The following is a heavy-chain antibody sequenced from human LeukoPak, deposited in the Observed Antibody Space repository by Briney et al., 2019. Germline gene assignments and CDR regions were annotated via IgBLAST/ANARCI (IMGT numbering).Heavy chain of an antibody. V-gene: IGHV3-21*01. J-gene: IGHJ4*02. CDR1: GSTFSTYS. D-gene: IGHD6-19*01. Sequence: GGSLRPSCAASGSTFSTYSMNWVRQAPGKGLEWVSSISSSSSYIHYADSVKGRFTISRANAKNSLYLQMNSLRAEDTAVYYCTRGLSSGWFGNDYWGQGTLVTVSS. CDR2: ISSSSSYI. CDR3: TRGLSSGWFGNDY.